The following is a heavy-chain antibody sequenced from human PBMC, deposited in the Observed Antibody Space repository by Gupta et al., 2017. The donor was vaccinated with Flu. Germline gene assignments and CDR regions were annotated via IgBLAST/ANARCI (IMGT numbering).Heavy chain of an antibody. CDR2: INHSGST. J-gene: IGHJ5*02. D-gene: IGHD6-13*01. Sequence: QVQLQQWGAGLLKPSETLSLTCAVYGGSFSGYYWSWIRQPPGKGLEWIGEINHSGSTNYNPSLKSRVTISVDTSKNQFSLKLSSVTAADTAVYYCARGISPAIAAAGRNWFDPWGQGTLVTVSS. V-gene: IGHV4-34*01. CDR3: ARGISPAIAAAGRNWFDP. CDR1: GGSFSGYY.